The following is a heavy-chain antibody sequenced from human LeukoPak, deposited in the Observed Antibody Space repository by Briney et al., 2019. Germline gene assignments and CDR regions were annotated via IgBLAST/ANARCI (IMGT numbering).Heavy chain of an antibody. J-gene: IGHJ4*02. D-gene: IGHD2-2*01. Sequence: PSEPLSLTCTVSGGSIRSYYWSWIRQPPGKGLEWIGYIYYSGRTNYNPSLKSRVTISVDTSKNQSSLKLSSVTAAGTAVYYCARAGQGYCSSASCFLSLDYWGQGTLVTVSS. CDR1: GGSIRSYY. CDR2: IYYSGRT. V-gene: IGHV4-59*01. CDR3: ARAGQGYCSSASCFLSLDY.